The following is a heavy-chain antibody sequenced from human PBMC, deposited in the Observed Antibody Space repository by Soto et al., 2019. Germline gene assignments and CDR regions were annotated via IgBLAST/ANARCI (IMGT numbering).Heavy chain of an antibody. J-gene: IGHJ5*02. CDR1: GGTFSSYT. D-gene: IGHD5-12*01. CDR3: ARVAPSYNWFDP. V-gene: IGHV1-69*02. CDR2: IIPILGIA. Sequence: QVQLVQSGAEVKKPGSSVKVSCKASGGTFSSYTISWVGQAPGQGLEWMGRIIPILGIANYAQKFQGRVTITADKSTSTAYMELSSLRSEDTAVYYCARVAPSYNWFDPWGQGTLVTVSS.